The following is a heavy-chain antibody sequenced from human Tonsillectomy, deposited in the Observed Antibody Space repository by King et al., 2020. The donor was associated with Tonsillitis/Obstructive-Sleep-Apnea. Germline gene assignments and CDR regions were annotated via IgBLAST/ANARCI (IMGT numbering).Heavy chain of an antibody. Sequence: VQLVESGGGVVQPGRSLRLSCAASGFTFSSYGMHWVRQAPGKGLEWVAVISYDGSNKYYADSVKGRFTISRDTSKNTRYLQMNSLRAEDTDVYYCAKDRGGEIDYFDYWGQGTLVTVSS. J-gene: IGHJ4*02. CDR3: AKDRGGEIDYFDY. CDR1: GFTFSSYG. D-gene: IGHD2-15*01. V-gene: IGHV3-30*18. CDR2: ISYDGSNK.